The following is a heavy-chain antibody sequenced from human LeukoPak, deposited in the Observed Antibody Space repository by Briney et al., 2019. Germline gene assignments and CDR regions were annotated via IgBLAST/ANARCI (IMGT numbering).Heavy chain of an antibody. V-gene: IGHV5-51*01. CDR2: IFPGDSDT. J-gene: IGHJ3*02. Sequence: GESLKISCKGSGYNFTTYWVAWVRHMPGKGLEWMGIIFPGDSDTRYRPSFQGQVTISADKSISTAYLQWSSLKASDTAMYYCARRDDGGTSAAFDIWGQGTMVTVSS. D-gene: IGHD4-23*01. CDR3: ARRDDGGTSAAFDI. CDR1: GYNFTTYW.